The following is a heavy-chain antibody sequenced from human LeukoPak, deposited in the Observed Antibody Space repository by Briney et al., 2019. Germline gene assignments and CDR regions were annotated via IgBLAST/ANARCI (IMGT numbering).Heavy chain of an antibody. CDR2: INWNGGST. Sequence: PGGSLRLSCAASGFTFDDYGMSWVRQAPGKGLEWVSGINWNGGSTGYADSVKGRFTISRDNAKNSLYLQMNSLSAEDTALYYCARGGYNWNYLDYWGQGTLVTVSS. V-gene: IGHV3-20*04. J-gene: IGHJ4*02. CDR3: ARGGYNWNYLDY. CDR1: GFTFDDYG. D-gene: IGHD1-7*01.